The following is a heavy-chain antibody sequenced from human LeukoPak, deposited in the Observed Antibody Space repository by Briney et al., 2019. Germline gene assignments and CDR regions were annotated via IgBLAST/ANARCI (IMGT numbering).Heavy chain of an antibody. CDR1: GYTFTSYD. CDR3: ARDRRGGSTSPTGDYYYYYMDV. V-gene: IGHV1-8*01. CDR2: MNPNSGNT. Sequence: ASVKVSCKASGYTFTSYDINWVRQATGQGLEWMGWMNPNSGNTGYAQKFQGRVTMTRNTSISTAYMELRSLRSDDTAVYYCARDRRGGSTSPTGDYYYYYMDVWGKGTTVTVSS. J-gene: IGHJ6*03. D-gene: IGHD2-2*01.